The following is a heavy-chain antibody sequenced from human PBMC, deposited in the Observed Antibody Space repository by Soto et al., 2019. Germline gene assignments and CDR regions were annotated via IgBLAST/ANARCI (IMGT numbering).Heavy chain of an antibody. CDR2: INPNSGGT. V-gene: IGHV1-2*04. J-gene: IGHJ5*02. CDR1: GYTFTGYY. CDR3: ARSPPPYCSSTSCSSFDP. D-gene: IGHD2-2*01. Sequence: ASVKVSCNASGYTFTGYYMHWVRQAPGQGLEWMGWINPNSGGTNYAQKFQGWVTMTRDTSISTAYMELSRLRSDDTAVYYCARSPPPYCSSTSCSSFDPWGQGTLVTVSS.